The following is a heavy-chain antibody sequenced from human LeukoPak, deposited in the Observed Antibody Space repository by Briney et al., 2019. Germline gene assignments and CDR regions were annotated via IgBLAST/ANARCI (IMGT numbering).Heavy chain of an antibody. CDR1: GFTFSIYS. V-gene: IGHV3-21*01. CDR2: ISSSSSYI. D-gene: IGHD2-21*01. CDR3: VRGNFNGGIDH. Sequence: GGSLRLSCAASGFTFSIYSMNWVRQAPGKGLEWVSSISSSSSYIYYADSVKGRFTISRDNAKNSLHLQMNSLRAEDTAAYYCVRGNFNGGIDHWGQGTLVTVSS. J-gene: IGHJ4*02.